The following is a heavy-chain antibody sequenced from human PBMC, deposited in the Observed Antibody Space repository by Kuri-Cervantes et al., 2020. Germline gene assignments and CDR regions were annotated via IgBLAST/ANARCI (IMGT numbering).Heavy chain of an antibody. CDR2: INPNSGGT. D-gene: IGHD4-23*01. V-gene: IGHV1-2*02. CDR1: GYTFTSYD. Sequence: ASVKVSCKASGYTFTSYDINWVRQATGQGLEWMGWINPNSGGTNYAQKFQGRVTMTRDTSISTAYMELRSLRSDDTAVYYCASGKGGRFFDYWGQGTLVTVSS. CDR3: ASGKGGRFFDY. J-gene: IGHJ4*02.